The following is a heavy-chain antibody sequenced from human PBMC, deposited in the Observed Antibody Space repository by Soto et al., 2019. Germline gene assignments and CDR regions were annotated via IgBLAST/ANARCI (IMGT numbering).Heavy chain of an antibody. CDR1: GFLVSSNY. Sequence: EVQLVESGGDLVQPGRSLRLSCAASGFLVSSNYMSWVRQAPGKGLEWVSVIYSGSNTHYADSVKGRFTISRDNSKNTLYLQMHSLRAEDTAVYYCARGYRVEGTYGAGAFFDYWGQGTLVTVSS. CDR2: IYSGSNT. D-gene: IGHD1-7*01. J-gene: IGHJ4*02. V-gene: IGHV3-66*01. CDR3: ARGYRVEGTYGAGAFFDY.